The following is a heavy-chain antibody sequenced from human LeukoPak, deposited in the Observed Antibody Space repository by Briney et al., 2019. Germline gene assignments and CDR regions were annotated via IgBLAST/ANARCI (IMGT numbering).Heavy chain of an antibody. V-gene: IGHV3-23*01. D-gene: IGHD3-3*01. CDR2: ISGSGGST. J-gene: IGHJ6*03. Sequence: GGSLRLSCAASGFTFSSYAMSWVRQAPGKGLEWVSAISGSGGSTYYADSVKGRFTISRDNAKNSLYLQMNSLRAEDTAVYYCARGARYDFWSGYYLGPYYYYYYMDVWGKGTTVTVSS. CDR3: ARGARYDFWSGYYLGPYYYYYYMDV. CDR1: GFTFSSYA.